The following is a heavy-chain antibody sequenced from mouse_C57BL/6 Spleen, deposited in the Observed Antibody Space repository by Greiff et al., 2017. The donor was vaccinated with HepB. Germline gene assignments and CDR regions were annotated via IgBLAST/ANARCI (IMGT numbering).Heavy chain of an antibody. CDR2: INPNNGGT. CDR3: ARKGFYAMDY. D-gene: IGHD3-3*01. J-gene: IGHJ4*01. V-gene: IGHV1-26*01. Sequence: EVQLQQSGPELVKPGASVKISCKASGYTFTDYYMNWVKQSHGKSLEWIGDINPNNGGTSYNQKFKGKATLTVDKSSSTAYMELRSLTSEDSAVYYWARKGFYAMDYWGQGTSVTVSS. CDR1: GYTFTDYY.